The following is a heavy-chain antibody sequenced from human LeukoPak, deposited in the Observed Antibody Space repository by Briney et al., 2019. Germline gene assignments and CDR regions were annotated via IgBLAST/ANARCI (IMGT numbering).Heavy chain of an antibody. D-gene: IGHD3-9*01. V-gene: IGHV1-8*01. CDR3: ARGPHHYDILTGYSTPSLVDY. Sequence: ASVEVSCKASGYTFTSYDINWVRQATGQGLEWMGWMNPNSGNTGYAQKFQGRVTKTRNTSISTAYMELSSLRSEDTAVYYCARGPHHYDILTGYSTPSLVDYWGQGTLVTVSS. J-gene: IGHJ4*02. CDR2: MNPNSGNT. CDR1: GYTFTSYD.